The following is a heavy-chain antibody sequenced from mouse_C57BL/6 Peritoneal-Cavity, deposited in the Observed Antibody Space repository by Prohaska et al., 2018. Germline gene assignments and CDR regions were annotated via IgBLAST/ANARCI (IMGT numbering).Heavy chain of an antibody. J-gene: IGHJ3*01. CDR3: ARGEGAWFAY. CDR2: IDPGDGDT. V-gene: IGHV1-82*01. CDR1: PDASSSSS. Sequence: YIACVASPDASSSSSLNWVKQWPGKVLEWIGRIDPGDGDTNYNGKFKGKAALTADKSSSTAYMQLSSLTSEDSAVYFCARGEGAWFAYWGQGTLVTVSA.